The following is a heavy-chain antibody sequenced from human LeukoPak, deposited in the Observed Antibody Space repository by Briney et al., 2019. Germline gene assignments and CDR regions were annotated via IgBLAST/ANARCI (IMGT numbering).Heavy chain of an antibody. CDR3: ARVATGPYYYDSSGYYPVGEFDY. CDR1: GASISSYY. CDR2: IDYSGST. J-gene: IGHJ4*02. D-gene: IGHD3-22*01. V-gene: IGHV4-59*01. Sequence: PSETLSLTCTVSGASISSYYWSWIRQPPGKGLEWIGYIDYSGSTNYTPSLKSRVTISVDTSKNQFSLKLSSVTAADTAVYYCARVATGPYYYDSSGYYPVGEFDYWGQGTLVTVSS.